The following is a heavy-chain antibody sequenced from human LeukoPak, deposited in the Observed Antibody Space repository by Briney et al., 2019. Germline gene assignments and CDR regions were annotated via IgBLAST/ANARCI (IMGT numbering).Heavy chain of an antibody. D-gene: IGHD4-17*01. V-gene: IGHV3-30*03. J-gene: IGHJ4*02. CDR1: GFTFRSYG. CDR2: ISYDGSNK. Sequence: AGGSLRLSCAASGFTFRSYGMHWVRQAPGKGLEWVAVISYDGSNKYYADSVKGRFTISRDNSKNTLYLQMNSLRAEDTAVYYCASSNDYGDYVRYWGQGTLVTVSS. CDR3: ASSNDYGDYVRY.